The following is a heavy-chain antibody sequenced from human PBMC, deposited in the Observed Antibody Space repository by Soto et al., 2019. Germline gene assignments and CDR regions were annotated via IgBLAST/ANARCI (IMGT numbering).Heavy chain of an antibody. D-gene: IGHD2-2*01. V-gene: IGHV4-59*01. CDR1: GGSIRSYY. J-gene: IGHJ6*03. CDR3: AREGREYQLLRFNYYYYYMHV. CDR2: IYYSGST. Sequence: SETLSLTCTVSGGSIRSYYWSWIRQPPGKGLEWIGYIYYSGSTNYNPSLKSRVTISVDTSKNQFSLKLSSVTAADTAVYYCAREGREYQLLRFNYYYYYMHVWGKGTTVTVSS.